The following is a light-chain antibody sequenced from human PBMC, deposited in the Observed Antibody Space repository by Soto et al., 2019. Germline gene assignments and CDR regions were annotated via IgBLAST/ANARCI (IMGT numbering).Light chain of an antibody. V-gene: IGKV1-12*01. CDR3: QQANSFPWT. Sequence: DIQMTQSPSSVSASVGDRVTITCRASQGIGSWLAWYQQKPGKAPKLLIYGALSLQSGVPSRFSGSISGTDFTLAISSLQPEDSGTCYCQQANSFPWTFRQGTKVEIK. CDR2: GAL. J-gene: IGKJ1*01. CDR1: QGIGSW.